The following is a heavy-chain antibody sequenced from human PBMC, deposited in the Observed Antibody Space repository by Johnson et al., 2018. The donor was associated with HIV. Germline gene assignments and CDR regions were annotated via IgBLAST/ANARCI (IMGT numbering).Heavy chain of an antibody. V-gene: IGHV3-30*18. CDR3: AKGGMTTVTSGAFDF. CDR1: GLSFSNFG. J-gene: IGHJ3*01. Sequence: QVQLVESGGGVVQPGKSLTLSCVGSGLSFSNFGIHWVRQAPGKGPEWVALISCDGSKKYLADSVKGRLTISRGYSKNTLYLQMSSLIAEDTAVYYCAKGGMTTVTSGAFDFWGQGTMVTVSS. CDR2: ISCDGSKK. D-gene: IGHD4-17*01.